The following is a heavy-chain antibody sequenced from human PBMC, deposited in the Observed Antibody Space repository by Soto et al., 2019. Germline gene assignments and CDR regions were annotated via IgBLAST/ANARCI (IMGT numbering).Heavy chain of an antibody. CDR1: GFSPTTYA. Sequence: GSVKVCFKACGFSPTTYAFSWVRRAPGKGLEWMGLISADTGEPRYAQKFQGRVAMTTDTYTRTAYMELRGLTSEDTAVYYCGVSAGLDFWGQGTRVTVSS. J-gene: IGHJ4*02. CDR2: ISADTGEP. V-gene: IGHV1-18*01. CDR3: GVSAGLDF. D-gene: IGHD6-13*01.